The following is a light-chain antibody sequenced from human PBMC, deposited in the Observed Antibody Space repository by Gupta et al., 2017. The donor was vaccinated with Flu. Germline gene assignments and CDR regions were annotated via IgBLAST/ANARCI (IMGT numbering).Light chain of an antibody. CDR1: QGISNY. CDR3: QNADSAPIT. J-gene: IGKJ5*01. CDR2: AAS. V-gene: IGKV1-27*01. Sequence: DIQMTQSPSSLSASVGDRVTITCRASQGISNYVAWYQQKPGSVPKLLIYAASSLQSGVPSRFSGSGFGTDFTLTISSLQPEDVATYYCQNADSAPITFGQGTQLDIK.